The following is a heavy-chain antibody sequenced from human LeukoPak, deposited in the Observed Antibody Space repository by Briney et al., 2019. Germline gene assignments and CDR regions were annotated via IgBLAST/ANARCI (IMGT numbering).Heavy chain of an antibody. D-gene: IGHD1-26*01. CDR1: GFTFSHYA. Sequence: PGGSLRLSCAASGFTFSHYAMHWVRQAPGKGREWVAVIFYDGSIAYYADSVKGRFTISRDNAKNSLYLQMNSLRAEDTAVYYCARDPYSGGYGDYYYYYMDLWGQGTTVTISS. CDR2: IFYDGSIA. V-gene: IGHV3-30*04. CDR3: ARDPYSGGYGDYYYYYMDL. J-gene: IGHJ6*03.